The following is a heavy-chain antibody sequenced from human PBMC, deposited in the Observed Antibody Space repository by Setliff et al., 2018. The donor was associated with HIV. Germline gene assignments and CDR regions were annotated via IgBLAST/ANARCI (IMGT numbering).Heavy chain of an antibody. CDR2: ISSSSNYI. D-gene: IGHD1-26*01. J-gene: IGHJ4*02. CDR1: GFTFSSYS. Sequence: LRLSCAASGFTFSSYSMNWVRQAPGKGLEWVSSISSSSNYIYYADSVKGRFTISRDNAKNSLYLQMNSLRAEDTAVYYCARWGSGSYERVFDYWGQGMLVTVSS. CDR3: ARWGSGSYERVFDY. V-gene: IGHV3-21*01.